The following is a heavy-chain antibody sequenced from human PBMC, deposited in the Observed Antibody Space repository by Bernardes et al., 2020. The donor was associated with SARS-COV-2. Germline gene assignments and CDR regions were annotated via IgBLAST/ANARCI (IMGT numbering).Heavy chain of an antibody. CDR2: ISSSGSTI. CDR1: GFTFSDYY. Sequence: GRSLRVSCAASGFTFSDYYMSWIRQAPGKGLEWVSYISSSGSTIYYADSVKGRFTISRDNAKNSLYLQMNSLRAEDTAVYYCARDGKGIYSNYYYGMDVWGQGTTVTVSS. J-gene: IGHJ6*02. V-gene: IGHV3-11*01. D-gene: IGHD4-4*01. CDR3: ARDGKGIYSNYYYGMDV.